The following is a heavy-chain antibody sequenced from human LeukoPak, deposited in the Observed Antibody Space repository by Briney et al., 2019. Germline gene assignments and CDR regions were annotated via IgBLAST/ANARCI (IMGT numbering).Heavy chain of an antibody. Sequence: SVKVSCKASGGTFSVYAISWVRQAPGQGLEWMGGIIPIFGTANYAQKFQGRVTITADESTSTADMELSSLRSEDTAVYYCARDSPSRYYGMDVWGKGTTVSVSS. CDR1: GGTFSVYA. D-gene: IGHD2-2*01. J-gene: IGHJ6*04. CDR2: IIPIFGTA. CDR3: ARDSPSRYYGMDV. V-gene: IGHV1-69*01.